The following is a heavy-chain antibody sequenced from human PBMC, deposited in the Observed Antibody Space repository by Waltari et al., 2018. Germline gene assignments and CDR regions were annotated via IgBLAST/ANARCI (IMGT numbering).Heavy chain of an antibody. CDR2: IDPIDSYT. D-gene: IGHD4-17*01. V-gene: IGHV5-10-1*03. CDR3: AIRTTVTFYWYFDL. CDR1: GYSFTSYW. Sequence: DVQLVQSGAEVKKPGEYLRISCKGSGYSFTSYWISWFRQMPGKGLEWMGRIDPIDSYTNYSPSFQGHVTISADKSISTAYLQWSSLKASDTAMYYCAIRTTVTFYWYFDLWGRGTLVTVSS. J-gene: IGHJ2*01.